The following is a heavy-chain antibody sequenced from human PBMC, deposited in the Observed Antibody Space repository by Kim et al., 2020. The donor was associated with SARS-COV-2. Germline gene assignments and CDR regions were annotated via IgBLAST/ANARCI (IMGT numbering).Heavy chain of an antibody. Sequence: GGSLRLSCAASGFTFSSYAMSWVRQAPGKGLEWVSAISGSGGSTYYADSVKGRFTISRDNSKNTLYLQMNSLRAEDTAVYYCAKVFIARPARYDILTGYYTLRYFDYWGQGTLVTVSS. J-gene: IGHJ4*02. CDR2: ISGSGGST. CDR3: AKVFIARPARYDILTGYYTLRYFDY. CDR1: GFTFSSYA. D-gene: IGHD3-9*01. V-gene: IGHV3-23*01.